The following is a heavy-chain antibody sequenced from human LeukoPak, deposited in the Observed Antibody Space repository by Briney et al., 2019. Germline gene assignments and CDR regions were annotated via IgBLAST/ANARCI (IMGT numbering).Heavy chain of an antibody. CDR3: ARGGDDTGKKKKNFFNF. Sequence: SETLSLTCAVYGGSFSGYYWSWIRQPPGKGLEWIGEINHSGSTNYNPSLKSRVTISVDTSKNQFSLKLSSVTAADTAVYYCARGGDDTGKKKKNFFNFGGKGKMVTFSS. J-gene: IGHJ3*01. D-gene: IGHD3-10*01. V-gene: IGHV4-34*01. CDR1: GGSFSGYY. CDR2: INHSGST.